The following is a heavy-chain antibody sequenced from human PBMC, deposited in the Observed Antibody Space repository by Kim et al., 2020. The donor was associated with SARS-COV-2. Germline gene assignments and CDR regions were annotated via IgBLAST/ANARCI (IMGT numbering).Heavy chain of an antibody. CDR2: ISYDGNNQ. Sequence: GGSLRLSCAASGLTLSSYAMHWVRQAPGKGLEWVATISYDGNNQYYADSVKGRFTISRDNSKNTLYLQMNSLRPEDTAVYYCAREIDAFDMWGQGTMVTV. CDR3: AREIDAFDM. J-gene: IGHJ3*02. V-gene: IGHV3-30-3*01. CDR1: GLTLSSYA.